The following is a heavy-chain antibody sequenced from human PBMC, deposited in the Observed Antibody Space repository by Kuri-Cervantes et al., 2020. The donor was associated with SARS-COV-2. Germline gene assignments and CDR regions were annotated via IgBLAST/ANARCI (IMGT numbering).Heavy chain of an antibody. J-gene: IGHJ6*02. Sequence: GSLRLSCTVSGGSISSSSYYWGWIRQPPGKGLEWIGEINHSGNTNYDPSLKSRVTISIDTPKNQFSLKLSSVTAADTAVYYCARDLVVYGMDVWGQGTTVTVSS. CDR2: INHSGNT. CDR1: GGSISSSSYY. D-gene: IGHD2-2*01. V-gene: IGHV4-39*07. CDR3: ARDLVVYGMDV.